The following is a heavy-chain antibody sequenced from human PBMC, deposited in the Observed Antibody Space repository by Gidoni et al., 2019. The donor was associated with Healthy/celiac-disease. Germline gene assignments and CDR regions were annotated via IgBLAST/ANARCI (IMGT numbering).Heavy chain of an antibody. CDR3: TTDTYYDFWSGSFRYYYYYMDV. Sequence: GLVKPGGSLRLSCAASGFTFSNAWMNWVRPAPGKGLEWVGRIKSKTDGGTTDYAAPVKGRFTIERDDSKNTLYLQMNSLKTEDTAVYYCTTDTYYDFWSGSFRYYYYYMDVWGKGTTVTVSS. CDR1: GFTFSNAW. CDR2: IKSKTDGGTT. J-gene: IGHJ6*03. V-gene: IGHV3-15*07. D-gene: IGHD3-3*01.